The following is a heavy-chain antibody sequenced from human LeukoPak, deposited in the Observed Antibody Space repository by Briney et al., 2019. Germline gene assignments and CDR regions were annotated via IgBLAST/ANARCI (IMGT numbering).Heavy chain of an antibody. Sequence: GWSLRLSCVASGFTFSSYGMTWVRQAPGKGLEWVSYISSSSSTIYYADSVKGRFTISRDNAKNSLYLQMNSLRAEDTAVYYCAELGITMIGGVWGKGTTVTISS. CDR2: ISSSSSTI. J-gene: IGHJ6*04. V-gene: IGHV3-48*04. CDR1: GFTFSSYG. CDR3: AELGITMIGGV. D-gene: IGHD3-10*02.